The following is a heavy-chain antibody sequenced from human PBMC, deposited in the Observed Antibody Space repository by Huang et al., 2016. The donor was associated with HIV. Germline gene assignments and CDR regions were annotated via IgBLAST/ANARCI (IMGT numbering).Heavy chain of an antibody. Sequence: VQLQESGPGLVKPSQTLSLSCNVSGASIASGSYFWNWIRQPAGGGLEWIGHIYTTGSTDYNPARKGRVAVASDTSKNQFSLSLRSVTAADTAVDCCARGRVTSSGVVQSYDYWGQGSLVTVSS. J-gene: IGHJ4*02. CDR2: IYTTGST. V-gene: IGHV4-61*09. CDR3: ARGRVTSSGVVQSYDY. CDR1: GASIASGSYF. D-gene: IGHD3-3*01.